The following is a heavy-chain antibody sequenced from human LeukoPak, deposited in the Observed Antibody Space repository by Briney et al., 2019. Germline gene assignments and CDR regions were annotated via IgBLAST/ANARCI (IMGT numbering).Heavy chain of an antibody. J-gene: IGHJ4*02. CDR2: IYTSGST. V-gene: IGHV4-4*07. CDR3: VRQGYNYGAFNA. D-gene: IGHD5-18*01. Sequence: PSETLSLTCTVSGGSISSYYWSWIRQPAGKGLEWIGRIYTSGSTNYNPSLQGRVTMSVDRSKSQFSLSLSSVTAADTAVYYCVRQGYNYGAFNAWGQGTLVTVSS. CDR1: GGSISSYY.